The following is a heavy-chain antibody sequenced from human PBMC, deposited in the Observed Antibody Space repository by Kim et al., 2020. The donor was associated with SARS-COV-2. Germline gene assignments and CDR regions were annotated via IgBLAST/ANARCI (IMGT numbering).Heavy chain of an antibody. V-gene: IGHV3-15*01. J-gene: IGHJ4*02. Sequence: YAAPVKGRFTISRDDSKNTLYLQMNSLKTEDTAVYYCTTDRGYGGNSLDYWGQGTLVTVSS. CDR3: TTDRGYGGNSLDY. D-gene: IGHD2-21*02.